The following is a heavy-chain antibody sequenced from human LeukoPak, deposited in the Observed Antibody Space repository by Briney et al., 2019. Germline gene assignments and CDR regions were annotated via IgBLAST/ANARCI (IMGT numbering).Heavy chain of an antibody. V-gene: IGHV1-46*01. CDR1: GYTLSGHY. J-gene: IGHJ4*02. CDR3: ARDRPLLDSDPDSSGYYPDY. CDR2: IIPSGGST. D-gene: IGHD3-22*01. Sequence: ASLKISCKASGYTLSGHYTQGVRQVPGQGLEWMGIIIPSGGSTSYAQKFQGRVTMTRDTSTSTVYMELSSLRSEDTAVYYCARDRPLLDSDPDSSGYYPDYWGQGALVTVSS.